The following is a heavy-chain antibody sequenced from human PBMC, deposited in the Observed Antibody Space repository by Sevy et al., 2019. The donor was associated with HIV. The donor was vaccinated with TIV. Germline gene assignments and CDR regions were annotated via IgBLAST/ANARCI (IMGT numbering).Heavy chain of an antibody. CDR1: GFTFSTYG. Sequence: GGSLRLSCAASGFTFSTYGLHWVRQAPGKGLEWVAAISYDSFSQFYTDSVEGRFIISRDNSKNTMYLQMNGLTTEDTAVYYCAKEMSSAMGVGHLHNWFAHWGQGIVVTVSS. CDR3: AKEMSSAMGVGHLHNWFAH. CDR2: ISYDSFSQ. D-gene: IGHD2-8*01. V-gene: IGHV3-30*18. J-gene: IGHJ5*02.